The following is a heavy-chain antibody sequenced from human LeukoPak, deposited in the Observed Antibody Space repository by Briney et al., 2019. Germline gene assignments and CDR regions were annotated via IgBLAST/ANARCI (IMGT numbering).Heavy chain of an antibody. D-gene: IGHD5-18*01. CDR3: ARDLVARRGYSYGVFDY. Sequence: GGSLRLSCAASGFTFSSYWMHWVRHAPGKRLVWVSRINTDGSSTSYADSVKGRFTISRDNAKNTLYLQMNSLRAEDTAVYYCARDLVARRGYSYGVFDYWGQGTLVTVSS. CDR2: INTDGSST. J-gene: IGHJ4*02. CDR1: GFTFSSYW. V-gene: IGHV3-74*01.